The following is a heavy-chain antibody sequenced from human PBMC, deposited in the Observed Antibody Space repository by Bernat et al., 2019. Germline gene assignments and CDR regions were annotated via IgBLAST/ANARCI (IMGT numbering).Heavy chain of an antibody. D-gene: IGHD1-1*01. CDR1: GESFSGFF. CDR2: INHRGIT. Sequence: QVHLQQWGAGLLKPSETLSLTCATYGESFSGFFWSWVRQSPGKGLEWIGEINHRGITNYNPSLKSRVTMSIDTSMAQFSLRLNSVTAADTAVYYCMRVHLGHWDQGALVIVSS. CDR3: MRVHLGH. V-gene: IGHV4-34*02. J-gene: IGHJ4*02.